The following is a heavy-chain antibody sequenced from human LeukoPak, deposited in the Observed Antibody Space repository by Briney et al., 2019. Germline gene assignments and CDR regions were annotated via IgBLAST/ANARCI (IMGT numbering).Heavy chain of an antibody. D-gene: IGHD3-22*01. J-gene: IGHJ4*02. CDR2: IYYSGST. CDR1: GGSISSYY. Sequence: SETLSLTCTVSGGSISSYYWSWIRQPPGKGLEWIGYIYYSGSTNYNPSLKSRVTISVDTSKNQFSLKLSSVTAADTAVYYCARRGYYDSSGYYSWGQGTLVTVSS. CDR3: ARRGYYDSSGYYS. V-gene: IGHV4-59*08.